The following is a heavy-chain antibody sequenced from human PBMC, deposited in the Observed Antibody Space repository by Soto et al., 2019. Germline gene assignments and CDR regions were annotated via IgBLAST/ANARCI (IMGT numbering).Heavy chain of an antibody. Sequence: QVHLVQSGAEVKKPGASVKVSCKGSGYGFTTYGINWVRQAPGQGLEWMAWISAHNGNTNYAQKLQGRVTVTRDTSTSTAYMELRSLRSDDTAVYYCARGRDGDYWGQGALVTVSS. CDR2: ISAHNGNT. CDR1: GYGFTTYG. CDR3: ARGRDGDY. D-gene: IGHD6-6*01. V-gene: IGHV1-18*01. J-gene: IGHJ4*02.